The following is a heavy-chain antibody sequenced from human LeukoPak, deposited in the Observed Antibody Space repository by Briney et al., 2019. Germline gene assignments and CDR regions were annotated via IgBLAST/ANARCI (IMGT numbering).Heavy chain of an antibody. CDR3: AKDRTSIAAAGSRGWNWFDP. Sequence: SGGSLRLSCAASGFTFSDYYMSWIRQAPGKGLEWVSYISSSGSTIYYADSVKGRFTISRDNSKNTLYLQMNSLRAEDTAAYYCAKDRTSIAAAGSRGWNWFDPWGQGTLVTVSS. V-gene: IGHV3-11*04. J-gene: IGHJ5*02. CDR1: GFTFSDYY. D-gene: IGHD6-13*01. CDR2: ISSSGSTI.